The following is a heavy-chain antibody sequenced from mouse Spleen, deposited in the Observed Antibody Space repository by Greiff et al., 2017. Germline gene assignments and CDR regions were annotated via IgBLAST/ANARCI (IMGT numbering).Heavy chain of an antibody. CDR3: ARWDYDGYYFDY. D-gene: IGHD2-3*01. CDR2: INPSTGGT. Sequence: EVQLQQSGPELVKPGASVKISCKASGYSFTGYYMNWVKQSPEKSLEWIGEINPSTGGTTYNQKFKAKATLTVDKSSSTAYMQLKSLTSEDSAVYYCARWDYDGYYFDYWGQGTTLTVSS. V-gene: IGHV1-42*01. CDR1: GYSFTGYY. J-gene: IGHJ2*01.